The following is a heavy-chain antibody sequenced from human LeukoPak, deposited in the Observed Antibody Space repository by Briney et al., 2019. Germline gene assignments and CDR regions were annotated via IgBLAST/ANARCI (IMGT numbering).Heavy chain of an antibody. Sequence: SETLSLTCAVYGGSFSGYYWSWIRQPPGKGLKWIGEINHSGSTNYNPSLKSRVTISVDTSKNQFSLKLSSVTAADTAVYYCARAVPAAHYYYYGMDVWGQGTTVTVSS. J-gene: IGHJ6*02. D-gene: IGHD2-2*01. CDR3: ARAVPAAHYYYYGMDV. CDR2: INHSGST. CDR1: GGSFSGYY. V-gene: IGHV4-34*01.